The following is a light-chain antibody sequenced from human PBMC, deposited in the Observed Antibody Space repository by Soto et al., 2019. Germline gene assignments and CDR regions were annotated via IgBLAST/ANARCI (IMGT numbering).Light chain of an antibody. V-gene: IGKV2-28*01. J-gene: IGKJ4*01. Sequence: DIVMTQSPVSLPVTPGESASISCRSSQTLLYRNGNNYLNWYLQKPGQSPQLLIFLASTRASGVPDMISGSGSGTDFSLRISRVEAEVVGVYYWMQALQSPATFGGGTKVEIK. CDR2: LAS. CDR3: MQALQSPAT. CDR1: QTLLYRNGNNY.